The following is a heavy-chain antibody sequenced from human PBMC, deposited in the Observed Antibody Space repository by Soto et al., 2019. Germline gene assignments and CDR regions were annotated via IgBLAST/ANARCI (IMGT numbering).Heavy chain of an antibody. CDR3: ERGGGAYCGNDCIRAVDI. J-gene: IGHJ3*02. V-gene: IGHV3-66*01. CDR1: GFTVSNNY. CDR2: IYSGGDT. D-gene: IGHD2-21*02. Sequence: EVQLVESGGGLVQPGGSLRLSCAVSGFTVSNNYMSWVRQAPEKGLEWISVIYSGGDTYYADSVKVRFTISRDNSKNTLYLKMNSLRLDDTAVYYCERGGGAYCGNDCIRAVDIWGQGTMVTVSS.